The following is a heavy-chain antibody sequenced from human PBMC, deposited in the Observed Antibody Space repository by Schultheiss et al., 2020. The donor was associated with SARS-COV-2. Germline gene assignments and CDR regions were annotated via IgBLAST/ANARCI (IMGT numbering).Heavy chain of an antibody. J-gene: IGHJ6*02. Sequence: ASVKVSCKASGYTFTGYYMHWVRQAPGQGLEWMGWINPNSGGTNYAQKFQGRVTITADESTSTAYMELSSLRSEDTAVYYCASPPSRYYGMDVWGQGTTVTVSS. CDR3: ASPPSRYYGMDV. V-gene: IGHV1-2*02. CDR1: GYTFTGYY. CDR2: INPNSGGT.